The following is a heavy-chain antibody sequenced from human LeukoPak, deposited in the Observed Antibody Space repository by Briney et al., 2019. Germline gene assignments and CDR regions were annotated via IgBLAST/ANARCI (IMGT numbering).Heavy chain of an antibody. J-gene: IGHJ3*02. Sequence: GGSLRLSCTASGFTFGDYAMSWVRQAPGKGLEWVGFTRSKAYGGTTEYAASVKGRFTISRDDSKSIAYLQMNSLKTEDTAVYYCTPMTMIVVAALDAFDIWGQGTMVTVSS. D-gene: IGHD3-22*01. CDR3: TPMTMIVVAALDAFDI. CDR2: TRSKAYGGTT. CDR1: GFTFGDYA. V-gene: IGHV3-49*04.